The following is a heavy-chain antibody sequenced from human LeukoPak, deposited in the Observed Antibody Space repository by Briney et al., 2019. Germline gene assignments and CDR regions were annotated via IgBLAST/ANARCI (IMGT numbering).Heavy chain of an antibody. CDR3: AKGFYDNSASGVFDI. Sequence: PGGSLRLSCAASGFTFSSFATSWVRQAPGKGLEWVSGISASGGSTYYADSAKGRFTISRDNSKNTLYLQMNSLRAEDTAVYYCAKGFYDNSASGVFDIWGQGTMVTVSS. J-gene: IGHJ3*02. D-gene: IGHD3-22*01. CDR2: ISASGGST. CDR1: GFTFSSFA. V-gene: IGHV3-23*01.